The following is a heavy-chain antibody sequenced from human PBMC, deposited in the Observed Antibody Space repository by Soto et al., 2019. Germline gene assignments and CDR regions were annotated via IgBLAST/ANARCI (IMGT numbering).Heavy chain of an antibody. Sequence: EVRLLESGGGLGHPGGSLRLSCAASGFTFSRHAVNWVRQAPGKGLEWVSAISGSGGTTYYAGSVKGRLTISRDNSKNTLYLHMTSLRAEDTAVYYCAKDRNIPASGFGLDVWGQGTTVTVSS. J-gene: IGHJ6*02. CDR3: AKDRNIPASGFGLDV. V-gene: IGHV3-23*01. CDR2: ISGSGGTT. D-gene: IGHD2-2*01. CDR1: GFTFSRHA.